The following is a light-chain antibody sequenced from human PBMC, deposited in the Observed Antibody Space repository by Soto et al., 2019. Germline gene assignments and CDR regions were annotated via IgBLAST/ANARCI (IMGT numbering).Light chain of an antibody. CDR2: SNN. CDR1: RYNIEVNA. J-gene: IGLJ1*01. Sequence: QSVLTQPPSVSGTTGQKVTVSCSGSRYNIEVNAVNWYQQVPGTAPKVLIYSNNQRPSGVPDRFSGSKSGTSASLAISGLQSEDEADYYCTSYSSSDIFYVFGTGTKVTVL. CDR3: TSYSSSDIFYV. V-gene: IGLV1-44*01.